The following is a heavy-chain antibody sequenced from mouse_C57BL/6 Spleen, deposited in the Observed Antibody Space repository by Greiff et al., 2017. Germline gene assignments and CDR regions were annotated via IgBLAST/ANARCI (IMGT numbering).Heavy chain of an antibody. CDR1: GFTFSSYA. J-gene: IGHJ1*03. D-gene: IGHD1-1*01. CDR3: ARDHGKGYFDV. V-gene: IGHV5-4*01. Sequence: EVQLVESGGGLVKPGGSLKLSCAASGFTFSSYAMSWVRQTPEKRLAWVATISDGGSYTYYPDNVKGRFTISRDNAKNNLYLQMSHLKSEDTAMYYCARDHGKGYFDVWGTGTTVTVSS. CDR2: ISDGGSYT.